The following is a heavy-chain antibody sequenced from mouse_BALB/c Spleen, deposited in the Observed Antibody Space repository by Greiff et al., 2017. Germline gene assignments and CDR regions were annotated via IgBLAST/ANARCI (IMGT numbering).Heavy chain of an antibody. CDR2: IYPGSGST. CDR3: TRWGNYFYAMDY. Sequence: LQQPGSELVRPGASVKLSCKASGYTFTSYWMHWVKQRPGQGLEWIGNIYPGSGSTNYDEKFKSKATLTVDTSSSTAYMQLSSLTSEDSAVYYCTRWGNYFYAMDYWGQGTSVTVSS. V-gene: IGHV1S22*01. CDR1: GYTFTSYW. J-gene: IGHJ4*01. D-gene: IGHD2-1*01.